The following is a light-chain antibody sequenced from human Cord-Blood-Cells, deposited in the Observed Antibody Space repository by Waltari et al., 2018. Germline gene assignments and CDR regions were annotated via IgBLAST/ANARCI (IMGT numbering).Light chain of an antibody. CDR1: SSDVGSYNL. CDR2: EGS. J-gene: IGLJ2*01. CDR3: CSYAGSSNVV. V-gene: IGLV2-23*01. Sequence: QSALTQPASVSGSPGQSITISCTGTSSDVGSYNLVSWYQQHPGKAPKLMVYEGSKRLSGVSNRFSGSKSGNTASLTISGLQAEDEADYYCCSYAGSSNVVFGGGTKLTVL.